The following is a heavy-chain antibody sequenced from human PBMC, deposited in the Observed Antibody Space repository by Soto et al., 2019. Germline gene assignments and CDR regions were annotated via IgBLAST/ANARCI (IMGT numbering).Heavy chain of an antibody. CDR2: ISGYNGNT. Sequence: QVQLVQSGAEVKKPGASVKVSCKASGYTFTSYGLSWVRQAPGQGLEWMGWISGYNGNTNYAQRLQGRVTMTTDTSTSTAYMELRSLRSDNTAVYYCARVGLYSSGRYDPFEYWGQGTLVTVSS. CDR1: GYTFTSYG. CDR3: ARVGLYSSGRYDPFEY. D-gene: IGHD6-19*01. V-gene: IGHV1-18*01. J-gene: IGHJ4*02.